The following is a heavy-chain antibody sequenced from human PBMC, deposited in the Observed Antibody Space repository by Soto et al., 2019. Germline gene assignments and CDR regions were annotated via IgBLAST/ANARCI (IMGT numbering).Heavy chain of an antibody. CDR1: GYTFTSYD. CDR3: ARGLRNFDWLSYYYYMDV. CDR2: MNPNSGNT. Sequence: ASVKASCKASGYTFTSYDINWVQQATGQGLEWMGWMNPNSGNTGYAQKFQGRVTMTRNTSISTAYMELSSLRSEDTAVYYCARGLRNFDWLSYYYYMDVWGKGTTVTVSS. V-gene: IGHV1-8*01. D-gene: IGHD3-9*01. J-gene: IGHJ6*03.